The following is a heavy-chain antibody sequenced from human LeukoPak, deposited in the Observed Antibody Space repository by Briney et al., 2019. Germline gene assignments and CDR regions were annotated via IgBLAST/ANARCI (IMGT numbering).Heavy chain of an antibody. CDR2: VNHSGST. D-gene: IGHD3-9*01. Sequence: PSETLSLTCEVYGGPFSGYYWSWIRQPPGKGLGWIGEVNHSGSTNYNPSLKSRVTISVDTSKNQFSLKMTSVTAADTAVYYCARAYFDWLSTSSHYYMDVWGKGTTVTVSS. V-gene: IGHV4-34*01. J-gene: IGHJ6*03. CDR3: ARAYFDWLSTSSHYYMDV. CDR1: GGPFSGYY.